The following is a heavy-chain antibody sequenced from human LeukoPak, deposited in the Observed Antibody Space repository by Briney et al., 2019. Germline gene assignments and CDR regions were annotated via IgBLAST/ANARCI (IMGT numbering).Heavy chain of an antibody. CDR3: ARDGDSGYPAPFDI. J-gene: IGHJ3*02. CDR2: LSRSGSAI. D-gene: IGHD5-12*01. Sequence: PGGSLRLSCAASGFTFSSYEMNWVRQAPGKGLEWVSYLSRSGSAIYYGDSVKGRCTISRDNAKNSLYLQMNSLRAEDTAVYYCARDGDSGYPAPFDIWGHGTMVTVSS. CDR1: GFTFSSYE. V-gene: IGHV3-48*03.